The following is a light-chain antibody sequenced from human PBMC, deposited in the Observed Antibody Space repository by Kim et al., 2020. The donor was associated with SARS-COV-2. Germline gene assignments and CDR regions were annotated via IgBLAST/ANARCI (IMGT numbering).Light chain of an antibody. V-gene: IGKV1-39*01. CDR1: QSIATY. Sequence: DIQMTQSPSSLSASVGDRVTITCRASQSIATYLDWYQQKPGKAPKLLIYTTSSLQSGVPSRFSGSGSGTDFTLTISSLQPEDFATYYCHQSYTTPTFGQGTNVDIK. CDR2: TTS. J-gene: IGKJ1*01. CDR3: HQSYTTPT.